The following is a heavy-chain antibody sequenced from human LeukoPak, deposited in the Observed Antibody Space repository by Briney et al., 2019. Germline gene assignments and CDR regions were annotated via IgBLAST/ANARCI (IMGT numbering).Heavy chain of an antibody. CDR3: ARDRTYGTMIVVVPGAFDI. CDR1: GYTFRDYY. V-gene: IGHV1-2*02. Sequence: ASVKVSCKASGYTFRDYYIHWVRQAPGQGLEWMGWINPNSGGTNYAQKFQGRVTMTRDTSISTAYMELSRLRSDDTAVYYCARDRTYGTMIVVVPGAFDIWGQGTMVTVSS. D-gene: IGHD3-22*01. CDR2: INPNSGGT. J-gene: IGHJ3*02.